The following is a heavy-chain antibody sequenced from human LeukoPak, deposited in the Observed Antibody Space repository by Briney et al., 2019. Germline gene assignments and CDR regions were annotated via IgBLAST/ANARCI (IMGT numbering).Heavy chain of an antibody. CDR1: GFTFSTYW. CDR3: ARDLDYGGRSNFDH. Sequence: QPGGSLRLACAASGFTFSTYWMHWVRQAPGKGLVWVSRIKSDGSSIMYADSVRGRFTISRDNAKNTLYLQMHSLRAEDTAVYYCARDLDYGGRSNFDHWGQGTLVTVSS. J-gene: IGHJ4*02. V-gene: IGHV3-74*03. CDR2: IKSDGSSI. D-gene: IGHD4-23*01.